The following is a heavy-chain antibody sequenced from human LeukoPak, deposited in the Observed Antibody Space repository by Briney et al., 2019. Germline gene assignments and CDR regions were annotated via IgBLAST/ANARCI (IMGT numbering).Heavy chain of an antibody. D-gene: IGHD5-24*01. CDR2: INSDGRTT. V-gene: IGHV3-74*01. Sequence: GGSLRLSCAASGFTFSNYWMHWVRQATGKGLVWVSHINSDGRTTTYADSVKGRFTISRDNAKNTLYLQMNSLGAEDTAVYYCARGFVEVASVTMGYWGQGTLVTVSS. CDR3: ARGFVEVASVTMGY. J-gene: IGHJ4*02. CDR1: GFTFSNYW.